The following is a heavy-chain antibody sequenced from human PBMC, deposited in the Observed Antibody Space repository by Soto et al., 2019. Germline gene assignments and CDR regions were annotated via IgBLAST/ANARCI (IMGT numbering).Heavy chain of an antibody. Sequence: PGESLKISCKGSGYSFTSYWIGWVRQMPGKGLEWMGIIYPGDSDTRYSPSFQGQVTISADKSISTAYLQWSSLKASDTAMYYCARVLRFLEWYPYWFDPWGQGTLVTVSS. CDR1: GYSFTSYW. CDR2: IYPGDSDT. V-gene: IGHV5-51*01. CDR3: ARVLRFLEWYPYWFDP. J-gene: IGHJ5*02. D-gene: IGHD3-3*01.